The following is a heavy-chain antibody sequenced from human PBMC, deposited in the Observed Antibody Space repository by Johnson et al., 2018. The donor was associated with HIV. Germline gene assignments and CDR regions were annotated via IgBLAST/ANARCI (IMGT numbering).Heavy chain of an antibody. Sequence: VQLMESGGGLVQPGGSLRLSCAASGFTFSSNWLHWVRQAPGKGLVWVSRISSDGSSTYYADSVKGRFTISRDNARNTMFVQMKSLRAEDTAVYYCARSGPNWAFDFWGQGTMVTVSS. J-gene: IGHJ3*01. D-gene: IGHD1-1*01. CDR3: ARSGPNWAFDF. CDR1: GFTFSSNW. V-gene: IGHV3-74*02. CDR2: ISSDGSST.